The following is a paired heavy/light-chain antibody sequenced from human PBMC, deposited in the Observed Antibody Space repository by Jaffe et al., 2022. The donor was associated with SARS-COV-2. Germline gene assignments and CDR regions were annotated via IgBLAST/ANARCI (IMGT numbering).Light chain of an antibody. V-gene: IGLV1-40*01. Sequence: QSVLTQPPSVSGAPGQRVTISCTGSSSNIGAGYDVHWYQQLPGTAPKLLIYGNSNRPSGVPDRFSGSKSGTSASLAISGLQAEDEADYYCQSYDSSLSGFWVFGGGTKLTVL. CDR2: GNS. CDR3: QSYDSSLSGFWV. CDR1: SSNIGAGYD. J-gene: IGLJ3*02.
Heavy chain of an antibody. CDR3: ARAKYYGSGRYPRLDYGMDV. CDR1: GYTFTGYY. J-gene: IGHJ6*02. Sequence: QVQLVQSGAEVKKPGASVKVSCKASGYTFTGYYMHWVRQAPGQGLEWMGWINPNSGGTNYAQKFQGWVTMTRDTSISTAYMELSRLRSDDTAVYYCARAKYYGSGRYPRLDYGMDVWGQGTTVTVSS. CDR2: INPNSGGT. V-gene: IGHV1-2*04. D-gene: IGHD3-10*01.